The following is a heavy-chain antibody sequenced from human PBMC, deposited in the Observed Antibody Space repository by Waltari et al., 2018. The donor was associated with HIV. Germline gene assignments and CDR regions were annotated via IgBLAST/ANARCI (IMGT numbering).Heavy chain of an antibody. D-gene: IGHD3-22*01. CDR1: GGSISSSSYY. V-gene: IGHV4-39*01. J-gene: IGHJ3*02. CDR3: ARHPMIVVVSFGAFDI. CDR2: IYYSVST. Sequence: QLQLQESGPGLVKPSETLSLTCTVSGGSISSSSYYWGWIRQPPGKGLEWSGSIYYSVSTYYNPSLKRRVTISVDTSKNQFSLKLSSVTAADTAVYYWARHPMIVVVSFGAFDIWGQGTMVTVSS.